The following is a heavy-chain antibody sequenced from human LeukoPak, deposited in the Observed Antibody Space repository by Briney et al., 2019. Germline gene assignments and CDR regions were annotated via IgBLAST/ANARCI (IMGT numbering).Heavy chain of an antibody. CDR2: ISSSGRTI. CDR3: ARDLPKDQTYYYDSSGYPLDY. D-gene: IGHD3-22*01. V-gene: IGHV3-11*01. CDR1: GFTFSDYY. J-gene: IGHJ4*02. Sequence: GGSLRLSCAASGFTFSDYYMSWIRQAPGKGLEWVSYISSSGRTIYYADSVKGRFTISRDNAKNSLYLQMNSLRAEDTAVYYCARDLPKDQTYYYDSSGYPLDYWGQGTLVTVSS.